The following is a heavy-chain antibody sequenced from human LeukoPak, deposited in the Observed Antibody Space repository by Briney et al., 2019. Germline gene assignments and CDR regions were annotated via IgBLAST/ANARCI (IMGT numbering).Heavy chain of an antibody. CDR3: ASGGRWFGEVFRYGMDV. V-gene: IGHV4-59*01. CDR1: GGSISSYC. Sequence: SETLSLTCTVSGGSISSYCWSWIRQPLGKGLEWIGYIYYIGSTNYNPSLKSRVTISVDTSKNQFSLKLSSVTAADTAVYYCASGGRWFGEVFRYGMDVWGQGTTVTVSS. CDR2: IYYIGST. D-gene: IGHD3-10*01. J-gene: IGHJ6*02.